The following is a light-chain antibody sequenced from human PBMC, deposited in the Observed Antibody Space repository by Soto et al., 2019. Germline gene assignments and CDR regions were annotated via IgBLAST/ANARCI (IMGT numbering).Light chain of an antibody. CDR3: GTGDSLSAGRDVV. J-gene: IGLJ2*01. V-gene: IGLV1-51*01. Sequence: QSVLTQPPSVSAAPGQKVTISCSGSSSNIGNNYVSWYQHLPGTAPKLLIYDNNKRPSGIPDRFSGSKSGTSATLGITGLQTGDEADYYCGTGDSLSAGRDVVFGKGTKLTVL. CDR2: DNN. CDR1: SSNIGNNY.